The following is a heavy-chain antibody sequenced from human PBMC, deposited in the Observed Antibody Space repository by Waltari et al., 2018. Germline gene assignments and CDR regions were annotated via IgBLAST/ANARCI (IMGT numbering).Heavy chain of an antibody. CDR2: VHVSGVT. V-gene: IGHV4-4*07. J-gene: IGHJ4*02. CDR3: VKAGDFEDYFDS. D-gene: IGHD2-21*02. CDR1: GASINNYY. Sequence: QVLPQESGPGLVKPSETLSLTCTVSGASINNYYWNWIRQPAGKTLEWIGRVHVSGVTNYNPSLQSRVTVSVDTSKSQFSLRLNSLTAADTAVYYCVKAGDFEDYFDSWGQGTLVTVSS.